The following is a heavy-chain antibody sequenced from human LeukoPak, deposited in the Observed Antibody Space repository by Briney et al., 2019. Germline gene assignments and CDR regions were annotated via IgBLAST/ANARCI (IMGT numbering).Heavy chain of an antibody. CDR1: GGSISGGGYY. CDR3: ARYNSSGYYYGYYYYGMDV. J-gene: IGHJ6*02. CDR2: IYYSGST. Sequence: SETLSLTCTVSGGSISGGGYYWSWIRQHPGKGLEWIGYIYYSGSTYYNPSLKSRVTISVDTSKNQFSLKLSSVTAADTAVYYCARYNSSGYYYGYYYYGMDVWGQGTLVTVSS. V-gene: IGHV4-31*03. D-gene: IGHD3-22*01.